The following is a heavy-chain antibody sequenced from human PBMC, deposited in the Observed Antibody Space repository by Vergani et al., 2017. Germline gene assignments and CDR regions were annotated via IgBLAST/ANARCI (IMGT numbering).Heavy chain of an antibody. V-gene: IGHV3-11*04. CDR2: ISGSGHTK. J-gene: IGHJ4*02. CDR3: ARDLLPGTLLLLAC. CDR1: GFTFSDYY. D-gene: IGHD1-7*01. Sequence: QVQLVESGGGLVKPGGSLRLSCAASGFTFSDYYMTWIRQAPGKGLEWISYISGSGHTKYYADSVKGRFAISRDNAKNSLYLQMNNLRVEDTAVDYCARDLLPGTLLLLACWGQGTLVTVSS.